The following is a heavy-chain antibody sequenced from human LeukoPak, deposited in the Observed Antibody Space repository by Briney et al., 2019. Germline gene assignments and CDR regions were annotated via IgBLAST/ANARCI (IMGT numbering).Heavy chain of an antibody. CDR3: ARDQGPDDKVAGRPYYYYYYYMDV. J-gene: IGHJ6*03. Sequence: ASVKVSCKASGYTFTSYYMHWVRQAPGQGLEWMGIINPSGGSTSYAQKFQGRVTMTRDMSTSTVYMELSSLRSEDTAVYYCARDQGPDDKVAGRPYYYYYYYMDVWGKGTTVTVSS. CDR2: INPSGGST. V-gene: IGHV1-46*01. CDR1: GYTFTSYY. D-gene: IGHD5-12*01.